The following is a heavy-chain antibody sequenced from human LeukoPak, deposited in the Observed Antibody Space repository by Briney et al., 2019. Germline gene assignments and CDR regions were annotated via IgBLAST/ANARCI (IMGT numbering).Heavy chain of an antibody. CDR2: IYTTGKT. J-gene: IGHJ4*02. CDR3: ARDVGASSFDY. Sequence: SETLSLTCNVSLDSISSFYWSWIRQSAGAGLEWIGRIYTTGKTDYNPSLKSRVTVSVDTSRNQVSLKLRSVTAADTAVYYCARDVGASSFDYWGQGILVTVSS. V-gene: IGHV4-4*07. CDR1: LDSISSFY. D-gene: IGHD1-26*01.